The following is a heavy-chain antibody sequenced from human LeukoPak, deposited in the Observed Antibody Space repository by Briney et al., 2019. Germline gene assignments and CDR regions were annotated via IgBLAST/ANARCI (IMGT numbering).Heavy chain of an antibody. J-gene: IGHJ4*02. Sequence: GEPLQISCKASGYVFITYWLGWGRRMAGKGVEWMGIIYPGDSDTRYSLSFQGQVSSFAEKSINPAYSPLCSLKTSCTAMYYCARAFGGEVDYWGQGTLVTVSS. CDR1: GYVFITYW. D-gene: IGHD2-21*01. V-gene: IGHV5-51*01. CDR3: ARAFGGEVDY. CDR2: IYPGDSDT.